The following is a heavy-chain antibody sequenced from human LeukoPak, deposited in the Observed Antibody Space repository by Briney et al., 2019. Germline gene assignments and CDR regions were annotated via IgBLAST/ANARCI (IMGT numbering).Heavy chain of an antibody. CDR2: FYSGGST. V-gene: IGHV3-53*01. Sequence: GGSLRLSCAASGFSVSSNYMSWVRQAPGKGLEWVSVFYSGGSTYYADSVKGRFTISRDNSKNTLYLQMNSLRAEDTAVYYCARRGSGSFTNWGQGTLVTVSS. J-gene: IGHJ4*02. CDR1: GFSVSSNY. D-gene: IGHD1-26*01. CDR3: ARRGSGSFTN.